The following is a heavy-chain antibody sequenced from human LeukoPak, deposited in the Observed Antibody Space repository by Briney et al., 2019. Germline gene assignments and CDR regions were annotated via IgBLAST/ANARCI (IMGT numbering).Heavy chain of an antibody. CDR1: GGTFSSYA. J-gene: IGHJ5*02. D-gene: IGHD4-23*01. CDR3: ARAATVVNCLDP. Sequence: SVKVSCKASGGTFSSYAISWVRQAPGQGLEWMGGIIPIFGTANYAQKFQGRVTITTDESTSTAYMELSGLRSEDTAVYYCARAATVVNCLDPWGQGTLVTVSS. V-gene: IGHV1-69*05. CDR2: IIPIFGTA.